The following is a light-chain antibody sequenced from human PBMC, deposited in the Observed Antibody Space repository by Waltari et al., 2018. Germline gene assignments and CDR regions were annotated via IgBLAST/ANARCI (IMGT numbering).Light chain of an antibody. CDR3: CSYAGSHTFVV. V-gene: IGLV2-11*02. J-gene: IGLJ2*01. CDR1: TSDVGGYNY. CDR2: DVN. Sequence: QSALTQPRSVSGSPGQSVTMSCTGTTSDVGGYNYVSWYQQYAGKVPKLTIYDVNKRPSGVPDRFSGSKSGNTASLTISGRQAEDEADYYCCSYAGSHTFVVFGGGTKLTVL.